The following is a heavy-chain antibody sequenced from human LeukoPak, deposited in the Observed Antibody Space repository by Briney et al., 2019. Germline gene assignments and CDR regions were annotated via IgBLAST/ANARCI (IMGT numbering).Heavy chain of an antibody. CDR1: GFTFSSYG. CDR2: ISYDGSNK. CDR3: AKAAVATTYGGFDY. V-gene: IGHV3-30*18. D-gene: IGHD5-12*01. Sequence: GGSLRLSCAASGFTFSSYGMHWVRQAPGKGLDWVAAISYDGSNKDYADSVKGRLTISRDNSKNTLYLQMNSLRPEDTAVYYCAKAAVATTYGGFDYWGQGTLVTVSS. J-gene: IGHJ4*02.